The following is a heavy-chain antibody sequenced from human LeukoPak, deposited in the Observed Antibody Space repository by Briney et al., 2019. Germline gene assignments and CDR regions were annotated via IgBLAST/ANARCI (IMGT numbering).Heavy chain of an antibody. Sequence: GGSLRLSCAASGFTFSSYSMNWVRQAPGKGLEGVAHIKEDGSEKSYVDSVRGRFTISRDNAEKSLYLQMNSLRVEDTAVYYCVRDRGWYRFDLWGQGTLVTVAS. CDR3: VRDRGWYRFDL. CDR1: GFTFSSYS. V-gene: IGHV3-7*01. D-gene: IGHD6-19*01. CDR2: IKEDGSEK. J-gene: IGHJ5*02.